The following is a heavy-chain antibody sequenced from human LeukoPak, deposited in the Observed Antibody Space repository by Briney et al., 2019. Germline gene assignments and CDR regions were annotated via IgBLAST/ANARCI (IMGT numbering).Heavy chain of an antibody. D-gene: IGHD3-22*01. CDR2: IIPIFGTA. CDR1: GGTFSSYA. Sequence: SVKVSCKASGGTFSSYAISWVRQAPGQGLEWMGGIIPIFGTANYAQEFQGRVTITADESTSTAYMELSSLRSEDTAVYYCARTTYYYDSSGYYRYAFDIWGQGTMVTVSS. V-gene: IGHV1-69*01. CDR3: ARTTYYYDSSGYYRYAFDI. J-gene: IGHJ3*02.